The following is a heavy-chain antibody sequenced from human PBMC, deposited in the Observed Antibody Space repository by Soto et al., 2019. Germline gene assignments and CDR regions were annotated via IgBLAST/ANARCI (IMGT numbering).Heavy chain of an antibody. CDR1: GFTFGDYA. CDR2: VSHDGRDT. Sequence: PGGSLRLSCAASGFTFGDYAMHWVGQAPGKGLEWVSVVSHDGRDTHYADSVKGRFTISRDNSKNTLYLQMNSLRAEDTAVYFWAVSVAVAGVSFDYWGQVPLVIVAS. D-gene: IGHD6-19*01. V-gene: IGHV3-30*03. CDR3: AVSVAVAGVSFDY. J-gene: IGHJ4*02.